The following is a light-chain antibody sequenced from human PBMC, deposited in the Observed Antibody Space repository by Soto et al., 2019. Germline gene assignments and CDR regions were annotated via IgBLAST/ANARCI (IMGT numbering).Light chain of an antibody. Sequence: QSVLTQSPSASASLGASVKLTCTLSSGHSSYAIAWHQQQPEKGPRYLMKLNSDGSHSKGDGIPDRFSGSSSGAERYLTISSLQSEDEADYYCQTWGTGFCGGTKVTVL. J-gene: IGLJ2*01. CDR1: SGHSSYA. V-gene: IGLV4-69*01. CDR3: QTWGTG. CDR2: LNSDGSH.